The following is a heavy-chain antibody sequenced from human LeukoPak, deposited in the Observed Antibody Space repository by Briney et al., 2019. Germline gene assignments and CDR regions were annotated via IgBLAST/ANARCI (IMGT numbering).Heavy chain of an antibody. Sequence: SVKVSCKASGATFSSYAINWVRQAPGQGLEWMGRIIHIFGITKYAQKFQGRVTITADKSTSTVYMELSSLRSEDTAVYYCARDREEMPTQWEAFDFWGQGTMLTVSS. CDR2: IIHIFGIT. J-gene: IGHJ3*01. CDR1: GATFSSYA. D-gene: IGHD5-24*01. CDR3: ARDREEMPTQWEAFDF. V-gene: IGHV1-69*04.